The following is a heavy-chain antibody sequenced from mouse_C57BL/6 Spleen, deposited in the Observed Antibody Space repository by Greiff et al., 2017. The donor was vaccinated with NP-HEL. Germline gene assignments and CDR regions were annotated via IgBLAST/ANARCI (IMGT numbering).Heavy chain of an antibody. CDR2: IYPGSGST. Sequence: QVQLQQPGAELVKPGASVKMSCKASGYTFTSYWITWVKQRPGQGLEWIGDIYPGSGSTNYNEKFKSKATLTVDTSSSTAYMQLSSLTSEDSAVYYCARSLYDYWYFDVWGTGTTVTVSS. CDR1: GYTFTSYW. CDR3: ARSLYDYWYFDV. J-gene: IGHJ1*03. D-gene: IGHD2-3*01. V-gene: IGHV1-55*01.